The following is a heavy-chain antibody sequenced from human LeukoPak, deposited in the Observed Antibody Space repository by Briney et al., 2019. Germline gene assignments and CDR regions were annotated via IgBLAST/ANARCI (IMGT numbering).Heavy chain of an antibody. J-gene: IGHJ6*02. D-gene: IGHD2-15*01. CDR2: ISAYNGNT. CDR3: ASYDCSGGSCYRGYGMDV. Sequence: ASVKVSCKASGYTFTSYGISWVRQAPGQGLEWMGLISAYNGNTNYAQKLQGRATITTDTSTSTAYMELRSLRSDDTAVYYCASYDCSGGSCYRGYGMDVWGQGTTVTVSS. V-gene: IGHV1-18*01. CDR1: GYTFTSYG.